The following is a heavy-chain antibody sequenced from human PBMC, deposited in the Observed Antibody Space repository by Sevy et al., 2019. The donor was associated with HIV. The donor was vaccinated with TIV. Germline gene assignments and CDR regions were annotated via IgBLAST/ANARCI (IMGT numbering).Heavy chain of an antibody. J-gene: IGHJ4*02. CDR3: ARLKAGYCSTASCYTLDY. CDR2: THSSGST. CDR1: GGSISSYY. D-gene: IGHD2-2*02. V-gene: IGHV4-59*12. Sequence: LSETLSLTCTVSGGSISSYYWSWIRQPPGKGLEWIGDTHSSGSTNYNPSLKSRVTISIDTSKNQFSLKLSSVTAADTAVYYCARLKAGYCSTASCYTLDYWGQGTLVTVSS.